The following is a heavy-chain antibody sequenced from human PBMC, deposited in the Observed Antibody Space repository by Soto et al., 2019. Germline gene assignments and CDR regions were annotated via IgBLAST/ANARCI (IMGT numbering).Heavy chain of an antibody. CDR1: GGSISSVGHY. CDR3: ARESGGYDSSTRYGLDV. D-gene: IGHD6-25*01. CDR2: IYYSGST. Sequence: SETLSLTCSVSGGSISSVGHYWTWIRQQPGKGLEWIGYIYYSGSTDYNPPLKSRVTISVDRSKNQFSLNLSSVTAADTAIYYCARESGGYDSSTRYGLDVWGQGTTVTVSS. J-gene: IGHJ6*02. V-gene: IGHV4-31*03.